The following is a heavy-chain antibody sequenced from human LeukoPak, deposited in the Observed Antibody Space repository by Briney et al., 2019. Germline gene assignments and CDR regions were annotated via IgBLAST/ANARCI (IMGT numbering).Heavy chain of an antibody. CDR1: GGTFSRFT. V-gene: IGHV1-69*01. CDR3: ARDKWAGGWTRLEDY. D-gene: IGHD6-19*01. J-gene: IGHJ4*02. CDR2: ITPIFGTA. Sequence: GASVKVSCKASGGTFSRFTISWVRQAPGQGFEWMGGITPIFGTANFAQKFQGRVSITADGSTSTAFMELSSLRSEDTAVYYCARDKWAGGWTRLEDYWGQGTLVTVSS.